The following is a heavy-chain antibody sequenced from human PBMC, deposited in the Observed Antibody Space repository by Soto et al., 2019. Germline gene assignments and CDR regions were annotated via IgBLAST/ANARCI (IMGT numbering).Heavy chain of an antibody. D-gene: IGHD3-10*01. J-gene: IGHJ6*02. Sequence: GGSLRLSCATSGSTFNTYPMTWVRQAPGKGLEWVSSISSTAGRASSYADSVKGRFAISRDFSDNTVYLQMNNLRVDDTAVYFCAKGVLSFHYGMEVWGQGTTVTDSS. V-gene: IGHV3-23*01. CDR2: ISSTAGRAS. CDR3: AKGVLSFHYGMEV. CDR1: GSTFNTYP.